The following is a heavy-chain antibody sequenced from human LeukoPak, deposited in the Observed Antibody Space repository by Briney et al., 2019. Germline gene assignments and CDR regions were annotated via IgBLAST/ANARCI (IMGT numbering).Heavy chain of an antibody. CDR3: ARDARRCSGDVCHFGWFDP. D-gene: IGHD2-15*01. J-gene: IGHJ5*02. CDR1: GYTFTDHA. CDR2: INSVNGDT. Sequence: ASVKVSCKASGYTFTDHAVHWVRQAPGQSLEWMGWINSVNGDTRYLQKLQGRVTITRDTSASTAYIELTSLTSEDTAIYYCARDARRCSGDVCHFGWFDPWGQGTLVTVSS. V-gene: IGHV1-3*01.